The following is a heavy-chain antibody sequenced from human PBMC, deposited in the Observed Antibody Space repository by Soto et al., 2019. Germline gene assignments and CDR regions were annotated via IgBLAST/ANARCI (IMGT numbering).Heavy chain of an antibody. D-gene: IGHD2-15*01. CDR2: MNPNSGNT. Sequence: QVQLVQSGAEVKKPGASVTVSCKASGYPFTNNVINWVRQAPVQGLEWMGWMNPNSGNTGYAQKFQGRVTMTRNTSIRTAYIDLSSLSSDDTAVYYCARVMLGGHSDYWGQGTLVTVSS. V-gene: IGHV1-8*01. CDR3: ARVMLGGHSDY. J-gene: IGHJ4*02. CDR1: GYPFTNNV.